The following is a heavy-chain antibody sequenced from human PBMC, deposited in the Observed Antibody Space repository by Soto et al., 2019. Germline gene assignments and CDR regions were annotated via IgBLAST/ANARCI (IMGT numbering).Heavy chain of an antibody. J-gene: IGHJ5*02. CDR2: IFYTGST. CDR1: GGSISSSTYY. Sequence: SETLSLTCTVSGGSISSSTYYWGWIRQPLGKGLEWIGSIFYTGSTFYNPSLKSRVTISLDTSKNQFSLKLSSVTAADTSVYYCARHTWGRQRGWFDPWGQGTLVTVSS. V-gene: IGHV4-39*01. D-gene: IGHD2-2*01. CDR3: ARHTWGRQRGWFDP.